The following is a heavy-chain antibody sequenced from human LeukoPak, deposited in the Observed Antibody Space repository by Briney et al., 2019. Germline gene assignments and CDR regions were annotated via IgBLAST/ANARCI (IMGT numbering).Heavy chain of an antibody. D-gene: IGHD2-2*01. J-gene: IGHJ6*02. Sequence: GGSLRLSCAASGFTFSSYAMSWVRQAPGKGLEWVSAISGSGGSTYYADSAKGRFTISRDNSKNTLYLQMNSLRAEDTAVYYCAKVRRYCSSTSCYARYYYYGMDVWGQGTTVTVSS. CDR2: ISGSGGST. CDR1: GFTFSSYA. CDR3: AKVRRYCSSTSCYARYYYYGMDV. V-gene: IGHV3-23*01.